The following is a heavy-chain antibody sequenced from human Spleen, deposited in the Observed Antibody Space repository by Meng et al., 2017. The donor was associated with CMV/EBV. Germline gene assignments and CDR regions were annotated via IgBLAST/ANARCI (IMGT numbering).Heavy chain of an antibody. Sequence: GESLKISCAASGFTFSGYGMHWVRQAPGKGLEWVAFIRYDGSSKYYGDSVKGRFTISRDNSNNMMYLQMNSLRTEDTAVYYCARGDEYSSSCGDYWGQGTLVTVSS. CDR3: ARGDEYSSSCGDY. D-gene: IGHD6-6*01. CDR1: GFTFSGYG. V-gene: IGHV3-30*02. J-gene: IGHJ4*02. CDR2: IRYDGSSK.